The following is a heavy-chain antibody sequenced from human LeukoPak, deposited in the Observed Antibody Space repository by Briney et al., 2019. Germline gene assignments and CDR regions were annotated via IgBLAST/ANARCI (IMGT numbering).Heavy chain of an antibody. Sequence: PSETLSLTCTVSGYSISSGYYWSWIRQPPGKGLEWIWYIYYSGSTNYNPSLKSRVTISVDTSKNQFSLKLSSVTAADTAVYYCARQAEYYYDSSGFLFDYWGQGTLVTVSS. V-gene: IGHV4-61*01. CDR3: ARQAEYYYDSSGFLFDY. CDR2: IYYSGST. J-gene: IGHJ4*02. CDR1: GYSISSGYY. D-gene: IGHD3-22*01.